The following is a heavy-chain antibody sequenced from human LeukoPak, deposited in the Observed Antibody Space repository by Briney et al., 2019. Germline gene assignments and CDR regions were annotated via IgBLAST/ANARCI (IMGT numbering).Heavy chain of an antibody. CDR1: GFTVSSNY. CDR3: ARGYRSSTSCFEFDY. D-gene: IGHD2-2*01. V-gene: IGHV3-66*02. J-gene: IGHJ4*02. Sequence: PGGSLRLSCAASGFTVSSNYMSWVRQAPGKGLEWVSVIYSGGSTYYADSVKGRFTISRDNSKNTLYLQMNSLRAEDTAVYYCARGYRSSTSCFEFDYWGQGTLVTVSS. CDR2: IYSGGST.